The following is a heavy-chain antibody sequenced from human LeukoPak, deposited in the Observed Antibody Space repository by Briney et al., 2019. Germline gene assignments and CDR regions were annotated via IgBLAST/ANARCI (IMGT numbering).Heavy chain of an antibody. D-gene: IGHD4-17*01. V-gene: IGHV4-4*07. J-gene: IGHJ6*03. CDR3: ARDSLDYGDGYYYYMDV. CDR2: IYTSGST. CDR1: GGSISSYY. Sequence: KPSETLSLTCTVSGGSISSYYWSWIRQPAGKGLERIGRIYTSGSTNYNPSLKSRVTMSVDTSKNQFSLKLSSVTAADTAVYYCARDSLDYGDGYYYYMDVWGKGTTVTVSS.